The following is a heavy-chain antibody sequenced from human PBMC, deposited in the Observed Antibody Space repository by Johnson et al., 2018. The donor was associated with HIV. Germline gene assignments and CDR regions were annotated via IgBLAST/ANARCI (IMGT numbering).Heavy chain of an antibody. CDR2: IRYDGSNN. J-gene: IGHJ3*02. CDR3: AREARIVVVEPSDAFDI. CDR1: GFTFSSYG. V-gene: IGHV3-30*02. D-gene: IGHD3-22*01. Sequence: QVQLVESGGGLVQPGGSLRLSCAASGFTFSSYGMHWVRQAPGKGLEWVAFIRYDGSNNYYADSVQGRFTISRDNSKNTLSLQMNSLRVEDTAVYYCAREARIVVVEPSDAFDIWGQGTMVTVSS.